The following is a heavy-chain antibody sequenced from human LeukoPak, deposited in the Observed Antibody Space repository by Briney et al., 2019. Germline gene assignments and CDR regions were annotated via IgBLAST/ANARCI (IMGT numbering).Heavy chain of an antibody. V-gene: IGHV4-59*08. CDR2: IYYSGST. D-gene: IGHD6-19*01. CDR3: ARGRQWLFHFDY. CDR1: GGSISSYY. J-gene: IGHJ4*02. Sequence: SETLSLTCTVSGGSISSYYWSWIRQPPGKGLEWIGYIYYSGSTIYNPSLKSRVTISVDTSKNHFSLKLSSVTAADTAVYYCARGRQWLFHFDYWGQGTLVTVSS.